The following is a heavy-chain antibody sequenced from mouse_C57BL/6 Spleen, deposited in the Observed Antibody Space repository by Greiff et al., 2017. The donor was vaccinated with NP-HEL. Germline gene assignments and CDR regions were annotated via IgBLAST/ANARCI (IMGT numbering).Heavy chain of an antibody. J-gene: IGHJ2*01. CDR3: ATTDLDY. CDR1: GFTFSDYG. Sequence: DVKLVESGGGLVKPGGSLKLSCAASGFTFSDYGMHWVRQAPEKGLEWVAYISSGSSTIYYADTVKGRFTISRDNAKNTLFLQMTSLRSEDTAMYYCATTDLDYWGQGTTLTVSS. V-gene: IGHV5-17*01. CDR2: ISSGSSTI.